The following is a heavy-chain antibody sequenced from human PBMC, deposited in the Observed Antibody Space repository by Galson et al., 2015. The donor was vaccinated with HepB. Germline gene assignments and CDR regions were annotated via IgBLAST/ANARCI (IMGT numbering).Heavy chain of an antibody. D-gene: IGHD6-13*01. CDR2: IYYSGST. CDR3: ARPYSSSWYSYFDL. V-gene: IGHV4-59*08. Sequence: SEPLSLTCTVSGGSISNYYWSWIRQPPGKGLEWIGYIYYSGSTNYNPSLKSRVTISVDTSNNQFSLKLSSVTAADTAVYYCARPYSSSWYSYFDLWGRGTLVTVSS. J-gene: IGHJ2*01. CDR1: GGSISNYY.